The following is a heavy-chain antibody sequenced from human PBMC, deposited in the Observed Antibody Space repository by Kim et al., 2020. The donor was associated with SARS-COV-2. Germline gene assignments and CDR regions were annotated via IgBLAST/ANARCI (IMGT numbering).Heavy chain of an antibody. D-gene: IGHD4-17*01. CDR1: GGSISSSSYY. CDR2: IYYSGST. J-gene: IGHJ4*02. Sequence: SETLSLTCTVSGGSISSSSYYWGWIRQPPGKGLEWIGSIYYSGSTYYNPSLKSRVTISVDTSKNQFSLKLSSVTAADTAVYYCARLTGDYGDYGDYFDYWGQGTLVTVSS. CDR3: ARLTGDYGDYGDYFDY. V-gene: IGHV4-39*01.